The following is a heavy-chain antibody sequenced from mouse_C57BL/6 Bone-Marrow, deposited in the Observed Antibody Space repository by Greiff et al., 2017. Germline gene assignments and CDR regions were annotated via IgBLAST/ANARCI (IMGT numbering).Heavy chain of an antibody. D-gene: IGHD2-4*01. J-gene: IGHJ4*01. V-gene: IGHV14-4*01. CDR1: GFNIKDDY. Sequence: VQLQQSGAELVRPGASVKLSCTASGFNIKDDYMHWVKQRPEQGLEWIGWIDPENGDTEYASKFQGKATITADTSSNTAYLQLSSLTSEDSAVYYGARSYDYDDYTMDYWGQGTSVTVSS. CDR3: ARSYDYDDYTMDY. CDR2: IDPENGDT.